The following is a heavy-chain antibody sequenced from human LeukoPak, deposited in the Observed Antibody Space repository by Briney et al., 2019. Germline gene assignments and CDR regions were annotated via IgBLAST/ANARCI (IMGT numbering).Heavy chain of an antibody. J-gene: IGHJ4*02. CDR3: ARGGKYCSSTSCGENYFDY. V-gene: IGHV3-20*04. CDR1: GFTFSSYG. CDR2: INWNGGST. Sequence: GGSLRLSCAASGFTFSSYGMSWVRQAPGKGLEWVSGINWNGGSTGYADSVKGRFAISRDNARNSLYLQMNSLRAEDTALYYCARGGKYCSSTSCGENYFDYWGQGTLVTVSS. D-gene: IGHD2-2*01.